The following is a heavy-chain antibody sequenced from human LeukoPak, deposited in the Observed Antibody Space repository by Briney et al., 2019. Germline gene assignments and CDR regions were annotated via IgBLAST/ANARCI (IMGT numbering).Heavy chain of an antibody. V-gene: IGHV4-59*01. CDR2: IYYSGST. Sequence: SETLSLTCTVSGGSISSYYWSWIRQPPGKGLEWIGYIYYSGSTSYNPSLKSRVTISVDTSKNQFSLKLTSVTAADTAVYYCARTTEGGYTYGYFYYYYMDVWGKGTTVTISS. D-gene: IGHD5-18*01. J-gene: IGHJ6*03. CDR3: ARTTEGGYTYGYFYYYYMDV. CDR1: GGSISSYY.